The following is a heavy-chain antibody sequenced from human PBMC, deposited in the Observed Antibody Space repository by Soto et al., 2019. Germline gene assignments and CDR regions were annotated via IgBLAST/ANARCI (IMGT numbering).Heavy chain of an antibody. CDR2: IWYDGSNK. CDR1: GFTFSSYG. CDR3: ARDPWSEGLDYYYMDV. J-gene: IGHJ6*03. Sequence: PGGSLRLSCAASGFTFSSYGMHWVRQAPGKGLEWVAVIWYDGSNKYYADSVKGRFTISRDNSKNTLYLQMNSLRAEDTAVYYCARDPWSEGLDYYYMDVWGKGTTVTVSS. D-gene: IGHD1-26*01. V-gene: IGHV3-33*01.